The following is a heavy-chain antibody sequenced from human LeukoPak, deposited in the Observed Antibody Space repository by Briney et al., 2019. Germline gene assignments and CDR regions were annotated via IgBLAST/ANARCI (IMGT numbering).Heavy chain of an antibody. Sequence: SVKVSCKASGGTFSSYAISWVRQAPGQGLEWMGGIIPIFGTANYAQKFQGRDTITADESTSTAYMELSSLRSEDTAVYYCASGPRTSRVLRFLEWFDDGGIPQSGDGFDIWGQGTKVTVSS. CDR2: IIPIFGTA. CDR1: GGTFSSYA. CDR3: ASGPRTSRVLRFLEWFDDGGIPQSGDGFDI. V-gene: IGHV1-69*13. J-gene: IGHJ3*02. D-gene: IGHD3-3*01.